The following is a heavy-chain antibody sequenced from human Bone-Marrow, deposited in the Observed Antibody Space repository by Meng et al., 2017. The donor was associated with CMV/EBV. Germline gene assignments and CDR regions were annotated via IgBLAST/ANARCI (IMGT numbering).Heavy chain of an antibody. J-gene: IGHJ4*02. Sequence: GESLKISCAASGFTFSSYSMNWVRQAPGKGLEWVSYISSSGSIIYYADSVKGRFTISRDNAKNSLYLQMNSLRVEDTAVYYCASFYCGGECYPYYFDYWGQGTLVTVSS. CDR2: ISSSGSII. CDR1: GFTFSSYS. D-gene: IGHD2-21*01. CDR3: ASFYCGGECYPYYFDY. V-gene: IGHV3-48*04.